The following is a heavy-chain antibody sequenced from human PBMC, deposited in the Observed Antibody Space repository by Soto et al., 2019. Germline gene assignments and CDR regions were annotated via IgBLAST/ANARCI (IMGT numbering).Heavy chain of an antibody. D-gene: IGHD2-2*01. V-gene: IGHV1-2*02. CDR3: ARGKAKDAEIYSWFNP. Sequence: QAEPAQTGAEVKKPGASVKISCKASGHTSTGYYIHWVRQSPGQGLEGMGWINQNSGGTDYGQKFQGRVTMTRDPSFSTVYMELPRLRSADTAVYFCARGKAKDAEIYSWFNPWGHGTLVTVSS. CDR2: INQNSGGT. J-gene: IGHJ5*02. CDR1: GHTSTGYY.